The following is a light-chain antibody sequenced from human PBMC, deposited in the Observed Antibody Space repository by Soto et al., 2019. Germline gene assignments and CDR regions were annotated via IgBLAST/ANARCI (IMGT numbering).Light chain of an antibody. CDR1: SSNIGGNS. V-gene: IGLV1-51*01. CDR3: GSWDSSLSAYV. Sequence: QSVLTQPPSVSAAPGQKVTISCSGSSSNIGGNSVSWYQQLPGTAPKLLIYDGNKRPSGIPDRFSGSKSGTSATLGITGFQTGDEADYYCGSWDSSLSAYVFGTGTKGIVL. CDR2: DGN. J-gene: IGLJ1*01.